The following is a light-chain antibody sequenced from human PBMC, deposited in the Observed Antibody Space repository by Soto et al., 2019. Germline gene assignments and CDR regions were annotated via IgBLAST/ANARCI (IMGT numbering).Light chain of an antibody. CDR3: QQLSRYPLT. V-gene: IGKV1-9*01. Sequence: DIQMTQSPPTLSASVGDRVTITCLASQPISSWLAWYHQKPGKAPDLLIYSASTSQSGVPSRFSGSGSETEFSLTIRALQPEDFATYYCQQLSRYPLTFGGGTKVDI. CDR2: SAS. J-gene: IGKJ4*01. CDR1: QPISSW.